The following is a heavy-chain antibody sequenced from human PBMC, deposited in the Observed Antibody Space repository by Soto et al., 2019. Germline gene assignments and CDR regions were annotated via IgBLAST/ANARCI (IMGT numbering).Heavy chain of an antibody. Sequence: HPGGSLRLSCAASGFSFSNYGMNWVRLAPGKGLEWVSSISGSGGSTYYADSVKGRFTISRDNSKNTVYLQMNSLRPEDTAVYYCAKSSTAEYYYYGMDVWGQGTTVTVSS. D-gene: IGHD4-4*01. CDR2: ISGSGGST. V-gene: IGHV3-23*01. J-gene: IGHJ6*02. CDR3: AKSSTAEYYYYGMDV. CDR1: GFSFSNYG.